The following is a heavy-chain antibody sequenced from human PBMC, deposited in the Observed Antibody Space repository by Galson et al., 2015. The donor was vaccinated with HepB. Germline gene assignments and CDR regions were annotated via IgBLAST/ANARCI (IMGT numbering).Heavy chain of an antibody. J-gene: IGHJ5*02. Sequence: SLRLSCAASGFTLSHTWMSWVRQAPGKGLEWVGHITPNTNGGTTDYGAPVKGRFSISRDDSENTLYLEMNSLKIEDTAVYYCGTNKGPWGQGTLVTVTP. V-gene: IGHV3-15*01. CDR3: GTNKGP. CDR1: GFTLSHTW. CDR2: ITPNTNGGTT.